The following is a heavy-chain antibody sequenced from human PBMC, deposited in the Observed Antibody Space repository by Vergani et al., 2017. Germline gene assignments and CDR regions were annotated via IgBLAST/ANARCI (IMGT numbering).Heavy chain of an antibody. D-gene: IGHD5-18*01. CDR1: GGTFRSYA. V-gene: IGHV1-69*01. J-gene: IGHJ3*02. Sequence: QVQLVQSGAEVKKPGSSGKVSCKASGGTFRSYAISGVRQANGQGLEWRGGSIPIFGTANYAQKFQGRVTITADESTSTAYMELSSLRSVDTAVYYCARETRSGYSYSHAFDIWGQGTMVTVSS. CDR3: ARETRSGYSYSHAFDI. CDR2: SIPIFGTA.